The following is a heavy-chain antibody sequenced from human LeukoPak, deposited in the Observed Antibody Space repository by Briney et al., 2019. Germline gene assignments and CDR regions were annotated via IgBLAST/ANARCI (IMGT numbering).Heavy chain of an antibody. Sequence: PGGSLRLSCAASGFTVSDHYMSWIRQAPGKGLEWVSYLSSSVITIEYADSVKGRFTISRDNANNSLYLQMNSLSTEDTAVYYCARLRRIWNDVEMVDYWGQGTLVTVSS. D-gene: IGHD1-1*01. J-gene: IGHJ4*02. CDR1: GFTVSDHY. V-gene: IGHV3-11*01. CDR3: ARLRRIWNDVEMVDY. CDR2: LSSSVITI.